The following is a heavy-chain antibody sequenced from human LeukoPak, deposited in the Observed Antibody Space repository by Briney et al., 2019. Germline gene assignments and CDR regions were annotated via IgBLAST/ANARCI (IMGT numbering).Heavy chain of an antibody. CDR1: GGSISSSSYY. CDR2: IYYTGSA. V-gene: IGHV4-39*01. D-gene: IGHD6-6*01. CDR3: ARRGMGSSASRFDP. Sequence: PSETLSLTCTVSGGSISSSSYYWGWIRQPPGKGLEWIGSIYYTGSAYYNPSLKSRVTISVDTSKNQFSLKLGSVTAADTAVYYCARRGMGSSASRFDPWGQGTLVTVSS. J-gene: IGHJ5*02.